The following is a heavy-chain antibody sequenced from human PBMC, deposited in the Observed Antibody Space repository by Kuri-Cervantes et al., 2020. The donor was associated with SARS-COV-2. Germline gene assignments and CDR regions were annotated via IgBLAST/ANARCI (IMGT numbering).Heavy chain of an antibody. J-gene: IGHJ6*03. CDR2: IIPIFGTA. Sequence: SVKVSCKASGGTFSSYAISWVRQAPGQGLEWMGGIIPIFGTANYAQKFQGRVTITTDESTSTAYMELSSLRSEDTAVYYCASKYSWNDEMSYYYMDVWGKGTTVTVSS. CDR1: GGTFSSYA. CDR3: ASKYSWNDEMSYYYMDV. V-gene: IGHV1-69*05. D-gene: IGHD1-20*01.